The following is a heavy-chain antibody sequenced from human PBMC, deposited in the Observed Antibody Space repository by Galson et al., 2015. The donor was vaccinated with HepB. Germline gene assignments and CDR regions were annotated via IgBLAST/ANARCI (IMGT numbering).Heavy chain of an antibody. Sequence: SLRLSCAASGFTFSSYAMHWVRQAPGKGLEWVAVISYDGSNKYYADSVKGRFTISRDNSKNTLYLQMNSLRAEDTAVYYCAREPGYGSGSYYYYYYYYGMDVWGQGTTVTVSS. CDR3: AREPGYGSGSYYYYYYYYGMDV. CDR1: GFTFSSYA. D-gene: IGHD3-10*01. CDR2: ISYDGSNK. V-gene: IGHV3-30-3*01. J-gene: IGHJ6*02.